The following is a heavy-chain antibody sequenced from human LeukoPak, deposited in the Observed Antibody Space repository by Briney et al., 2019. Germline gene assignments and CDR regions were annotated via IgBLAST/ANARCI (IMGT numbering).Heavy chain of an antibody. J-gene: IGHJ4*02. CDR3: ARDYYGSGSYYFPLDY. Sequence: GASVKVSCKASGYSFISYFMHWVRQAPGQGLEWMGISNPSGGSTSYAQKFQGRVTMTRDTSTSTVSMELSSLRSDATAVYYCARDYYGSGSYYFPLDYWGQGTLVTVSS. CDR1: GYSFISYF. D-gene: IGHD3-10*01. CDR2: SNPSGGST. V-gene: IGHV1-46*01.